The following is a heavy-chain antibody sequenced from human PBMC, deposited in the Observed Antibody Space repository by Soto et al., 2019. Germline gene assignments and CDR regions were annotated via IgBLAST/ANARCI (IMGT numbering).Heavy chain of an antibody. CDR3: PKAAVSSSSFDF. CDR1: GDSLSNTECY. Sequence: QVQLQESGPGLVKPSQTLSLTCAVSGDSLSNTECYWSWIRQRPGKGLEGIGYIYASGSAYYPPSLNSRVTTSLDSSMNHFSLSLNSVSAADTAMFYCPKAAVSSSSFDFWGQGILVTVSS. V-gene: IGHV4-31*11. CDR2: IYASGSA. D-gene: IGHD6-13*01. J-gene: IGHJ4*02.